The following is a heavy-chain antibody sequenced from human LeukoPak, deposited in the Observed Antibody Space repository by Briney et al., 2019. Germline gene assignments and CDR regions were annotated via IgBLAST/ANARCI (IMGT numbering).Heavy chain of an antibody. V-gene: IGHV4-34*01. Sequence: PSETLSLTCAVYGGSFSGYYWSWIRQPPGKGLEWIGEINHNGSTNYNPSLKSRVTISVDTSKNQFSLKLSSVTAADTAVYYCARVKGYSYGFSPRYFDYWGQGTLVTVSS. J-gene: IGHJ4*02. CDR3: ARVKGYSYGFSPRYFDY. D-gene: IGHD5-18*01. CDR2: INHNGST. CDR1: GGSFSGYY.